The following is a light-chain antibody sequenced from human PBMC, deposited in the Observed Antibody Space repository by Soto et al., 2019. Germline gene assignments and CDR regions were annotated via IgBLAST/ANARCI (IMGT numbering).Light chain of an antibody. CDR1: SSDVGGYNY. J-gene: IGLJ1*01. Sequence: QSALTQPRSVSGSPGQSVTISCTGTSSDVGGYNYVSWYKQHPGKGPKLMIYDVNKRPSGVPDRFSGSKSGNTASLTISGLQVEDEADYYCCSYVGSYTDVFAAGTKVTV. V-gene: IGLV2-11*01. CDR3: CSYVGSYTDV. CDR2: DVN.